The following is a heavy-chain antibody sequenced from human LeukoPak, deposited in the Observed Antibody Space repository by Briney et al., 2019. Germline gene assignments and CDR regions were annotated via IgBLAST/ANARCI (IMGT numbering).Heavy chain of an antibody. CDR2: MNPNSGNT. CDR3: ASYSSSETIWDY. J-gene: IGHJ4*02. D-gene: IGHD6-6*01. CDR1: GYTFTSYD. Sequence: GASVKVSCKASGYTFTSYDINWVRQATGQGLEWMGWMNPNSGNTGYAQKFQGRVTMTRNTSISTAYMELSSLRSEDTAVYYCASYSSSETIWDYWGQGTLVTVSS. V-gene: IGHV1-8*01.